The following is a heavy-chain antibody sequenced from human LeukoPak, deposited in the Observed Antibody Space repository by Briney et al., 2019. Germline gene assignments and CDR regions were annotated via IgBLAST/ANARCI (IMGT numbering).Heavy chain of an antibody. D-gene: IGHD5-24*01. V-gene: IGHV1-2*06. CDR3: ARLRRDGYNYYFDY. Sequence: ASVKVSCKASGYTFTGYYMHWVRQAPGQGPEWMGRINPNSGGTNYAQKFQGRVTMTRDTSTSTAYMELSRLRSDDTAVYYCARLRRDGYNYYFDYWGQGTLVTVSS. CDR1: GYTFTGYY. J-gene: IGHJ4*02. CDR2: INPNSGGT.